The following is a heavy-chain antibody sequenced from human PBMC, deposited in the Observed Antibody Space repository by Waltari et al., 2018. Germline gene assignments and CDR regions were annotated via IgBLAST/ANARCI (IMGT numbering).Heavy chain of an antibody. CDR3: ARGTGMRTTVVIDAFDI. CDR1: GFSLSTSGMC. J-gene: IGHJ3*02. V-gene: IGHV2-70*16. Sequence: QVTLKESGPVLVKPTQTLTLTYTFSGFSLSTSGMCVSWIRQPPGKALECLGRIDWDDDKFYSTYLKTRLTISKYTSKNQVVLTMTNMDPVDTATYYFARGTGMRTTVVIDAFDIWGQGTMVTVSS. D-gene: IGHD4-17*01. CDR2: IDWDDDK.